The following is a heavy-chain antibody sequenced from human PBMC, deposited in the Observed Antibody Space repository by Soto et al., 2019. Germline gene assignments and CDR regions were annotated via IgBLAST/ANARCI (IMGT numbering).Heavy chain of an antibody. V-gene: IGHV1-18*01. CDR1: GYTFTSYG. D-gene: IGHD3-16*02. CDR2: ISAYNGNT. J-gene: IGHJ6*02. Sequence: GASVKVSCKASGYTFTSYGISWVRQAPGQGLEWMGWISAYNGNTNYAQKLQGRVTMTTDTSTSTAYMELRSLRSDDTAVYYCARGIHSDYVWGSYRYLHYYYYGMDVWGQGTTVTVSS. CDR3: ARGIHSDYVWGSYRYLHYYYYGMDV.